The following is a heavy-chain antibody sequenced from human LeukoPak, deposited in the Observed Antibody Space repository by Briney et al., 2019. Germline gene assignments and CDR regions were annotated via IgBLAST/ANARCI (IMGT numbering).Heavy chain of an antibody. CDR3: AKGQNYHFDY. CDR2: IGSDGKT. CDR1: GFTFSAYA. J-gene: IGHJ4*02. Sequence: GGSLRLSCEASGFTFSAYAMTWVRQAPGKGLEWVSSIGSDGKTHYSESVKGRFTISRDNSKNTLYLQMNSLRAEDAAVYYCAKGQNYHFDYWGQGTLVTVSS. D-gene: IGHD5-24*01. V-gene: IGHV3-23*01.